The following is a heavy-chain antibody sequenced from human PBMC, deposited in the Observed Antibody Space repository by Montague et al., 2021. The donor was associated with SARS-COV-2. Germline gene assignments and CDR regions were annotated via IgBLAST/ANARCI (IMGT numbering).Heavy chain of an antibody. J-gene: IGHJ6*02. CDR2: IYYSGST. Sequence: SEILSLTCTVSGGSISSYYWSWIRQPPGKGLEWIGYIYYSGSTNSNPSLKSRVTISVDTSKNQFSLKLSSVTAADTAVYYCARSGGVYDYVWGSYLRRYTNYGMDVWGQGTTVTVSS. D-gene: IGHD3-16*01. CDR3: ARSGGVYDYVWGSYLRRYTNYGMDV. V-gene: IGHV4-59*01. CDR1: GGSISSYY.